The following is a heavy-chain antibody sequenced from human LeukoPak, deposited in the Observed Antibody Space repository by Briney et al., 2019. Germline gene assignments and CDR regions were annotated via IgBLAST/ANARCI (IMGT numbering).Heavy chain of an antibody. CDR2: INPSGGST. D-gene: IGHD6-13*01. V-gene: IGHV1-46*01. Sequence: ASVKVSCKASGYTFTSYYVHWVRQAPGQGLEWMGIINPSGGSTSYAQKFQGRVTMTRDTSTSTVYMELSSLRSEDTAVYYCARGLVAAAGTRGRTYYFDYWGQGTLVTVSS. CDR1: GYTFTSYY. CDR3: ARGLVAAAGTRGRTYYFDY. J-gene: IGHJ4*02.